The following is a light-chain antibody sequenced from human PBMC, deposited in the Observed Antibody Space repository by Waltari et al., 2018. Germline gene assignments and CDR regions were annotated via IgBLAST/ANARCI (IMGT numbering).Light chain of an antibody. J-gene: IGKJ1*01. V-gene: IGKV3-20*01. CDR3: QQYYSSPWT. CDR1: QSVSSSY. Sequence: EIVLTQSPGTLSLSPGERATLSCRASQSVSSSYLAWYQQKPGQAPRRLIYGASSRATGIPDRFSGSGSGTDFTLTISRLEPEDVAVYYCQQYYSSPWTFGQGSKVEIK. CDR2: GAS.